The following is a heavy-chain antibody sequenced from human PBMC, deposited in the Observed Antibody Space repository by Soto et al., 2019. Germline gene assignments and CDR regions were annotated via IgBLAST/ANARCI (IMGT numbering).Heavy chain of an antibody. D-gene: IGHD6-13*01. J-gene: IGHJ6*02. CDR1: GYTFTGYY. V-gene: IGHV1-2*04. CDR3: ARSTIAAHDVSYYYGMDV. CDR2: INPNSGGT. Sequence: ASVKVSCKASGYTFTGYYMHWVRQAPGQGLEWMGWINPNSGGTNYAQKFQGWVTMTRDTSISTAYMELSRLRSDDTAVYYCARSTIAAHDVSYYYGMDVWGQGTRVTVSS.